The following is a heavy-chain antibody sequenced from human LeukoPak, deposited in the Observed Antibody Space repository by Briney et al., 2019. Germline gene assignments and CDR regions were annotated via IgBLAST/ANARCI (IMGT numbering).Heavy chain of an antibody. J-gene: IGHJ6*02. CDR3: ATTPIVVVSHGRYYYYGMDV. CDR2: FDPEDGET. CDR1: GYTLTELS. V-gene: IGHV1-24*01. Sequence: GASVKVSCKVSGYTLTELSMHWVRQAPGKGLEWMGGFDPEDGETIYAQKFQGRVTMTEDTSTDTAYMELSSLRSEDTAVYYCATTPIVVVSHGRYYYYGMDVWGQGTTVTVSS. D-gene: IGHD2-2*01.